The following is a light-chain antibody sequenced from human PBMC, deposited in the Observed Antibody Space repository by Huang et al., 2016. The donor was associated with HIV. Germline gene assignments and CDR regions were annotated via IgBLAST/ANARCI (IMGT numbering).Light chain of an antibody. V-gene: IGKV3-11*01. CDR3: QQRDIWPLT. Sequence: EIVLTQSPATLSLSPGEGATLSCRANERVRNFLAWYQQKPGQAPRLLIHGASNRAAGVPARFSGTGSGTDFTLTINSLEPEDFGFYYCQQRDIWPLTFGPGTRVDIK. CDR2: GAS. J-gene: IGKJ3*01. CDR1: ERVRNF.